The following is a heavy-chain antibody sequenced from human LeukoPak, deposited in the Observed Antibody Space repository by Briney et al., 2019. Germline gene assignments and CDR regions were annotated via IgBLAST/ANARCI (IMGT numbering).Heavy chain of an antibody. V-gene: IGHV4-39*01. CDR3: AGLPIPGWFDP. Sequence: PSETLSLTCIVPGGSISSSAYYWSWIRQPPGKALEWVANIYYDGSTYYNPSLRSRVSISIDTSKNQFSLRVTSVTAADTAVFYCAGLPIPGWFDPWGQGTLVTVSS. CDR2: IYYDGST. CDR1: GGSISSSAYY. J-gene: IGHJ5*02.